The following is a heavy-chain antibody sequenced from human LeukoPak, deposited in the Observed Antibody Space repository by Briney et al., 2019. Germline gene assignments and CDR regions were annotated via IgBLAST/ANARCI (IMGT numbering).Heavy chain of an antibody. J-gene: IGHJ4*02. Sequence: EASVKVSCKASGYTFTVYYMHWVRQAPGQGLEWMGWINPNSGGTNYAQKFQGRVTMTRDTSISTAYMELSRLRSDDTAVYYCARDPRGTTVIFDYWGQGTLVTVSS. CDR2: INPNSGGT. CDR1: GYTFTVYY. CDR3: ARDPRGTTVIFDY. V-gene: IGHV1-2*02. D-gene: IGHD4-17*01.